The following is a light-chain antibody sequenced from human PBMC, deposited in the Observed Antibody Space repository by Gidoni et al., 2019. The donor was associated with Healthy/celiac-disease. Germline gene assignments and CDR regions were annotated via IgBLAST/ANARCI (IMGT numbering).Light chain of an antibody. CDR1: SSDVGGYNY. V-gene: IGLV2-14*01. CDR2: DVS. CDR3: SSYTSSSTVV. Sequence: QSALTQHAHVSGSPGQSITISCTGTSSDVGGYNYVSLYPQHPGKAPKLMIYDVSNRPSGVSNRFSGSKSGNTASLTISGLQAEDEADYYCSSYTSSSTVVFGGGTKLTVL. J-gene: IGLJ2*01.